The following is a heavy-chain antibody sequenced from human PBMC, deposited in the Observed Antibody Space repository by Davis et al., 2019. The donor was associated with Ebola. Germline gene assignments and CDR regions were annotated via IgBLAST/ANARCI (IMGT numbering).Heavy chain of an antibody. Sequence: GESLKISCAASGFTFSSYAMHWVRQAPGKGLEWVAVISYDGSNKYYADSVKGRFTISRDNSKNTLYLQMNSLRAEDTAVYYCARESDDGDFDYWGQGTLVTVSS. V-gene: IGHV3-30-3*01. CDR3: ARESDDGDFDY. CDR2: ISYDGSNK. D-gene: IGHD1-1*01. CDR1: GFTFSSYA. J-gene: IGHJ4*02.